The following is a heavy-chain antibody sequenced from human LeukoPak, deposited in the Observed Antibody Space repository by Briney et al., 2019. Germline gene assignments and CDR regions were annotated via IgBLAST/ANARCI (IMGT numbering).Heavy chain of an antibody. CDR1: GGTFSSYA. J-gene: IGHJ4*02. V-gene: IGHV1-69*13. Sequence: ASVKVSCKASGGTFSSYAISWVRQAPGQGLEGMGGIIPIFGTANYAQKFQGRVTITADESTSTAYMALSSLRSEDTAVYYCARDQFLYCSSTSCYFDYWGQGTLVTVSS. CDR2: IIPIFGTA. CDR3: ARDQFLYCSSTSCYFDY. D-gene: IGHD2-2*01.